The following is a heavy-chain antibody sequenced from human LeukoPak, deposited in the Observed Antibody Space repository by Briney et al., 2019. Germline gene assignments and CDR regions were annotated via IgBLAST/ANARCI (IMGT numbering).Heavy chain of an antibody. CDR3: ARSSHYYDSSDLNWFDP. J-gene: IGHJ5*02. CDR2: ISTYNANT. V-gene: IGHV1-18*01. Sequence: ASVKVSCKASGYSFTSYGISWVRQAPGQGLEWMGWISTYNANTNYALKLQGRVTITADKSTSTAYMELSSLRSEDTAVYYCARSSHYYDSSDLNWFDPWGQGTLVTVSS. CDR1: GYSFTSYG. D-gene: IGHD3-22*01.